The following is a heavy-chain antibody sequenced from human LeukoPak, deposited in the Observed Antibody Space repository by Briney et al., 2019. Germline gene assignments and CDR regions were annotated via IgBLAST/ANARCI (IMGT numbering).Heavy chain of an antibody. CDR1: GYTFTSYY. CDR3: ARDRSEAAGNDAFDI. J-gene: IGHJ3*02. Sequence: ASVNVSFKASGYTFTSYYMHWVRQAPGQGLEGMGIINPSGDSTSYAQKFQGRVTMTRDKSTSTVYMELSSLRSEDTAVYYCARDRSEAAGNDAFDIWGQGTMVTVSS. V-gene: IGHV1-46*01. CDR2: INPSGDST. D-gene: IGHD6-13*01.